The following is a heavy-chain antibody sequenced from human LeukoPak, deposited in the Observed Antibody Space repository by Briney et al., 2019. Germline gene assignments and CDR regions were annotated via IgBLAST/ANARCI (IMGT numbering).Heavy chain of an antibody. V-gene: IGHV3-21*01. CDR2: ISSSSSYI. CDR1: GFTFSSYS. CDR3: ARDGGKRITMIVVVNNFDY. Sequence: GGSLRLSCAASGFTFSSYSMNWVRQAPGKGLEWVSSISSSSSYIYYADSVKGRFTISRDNAKNSLYLQMNSLRAEDTAVYYYARDGGKRITMIVVVNNFDYWGQRTLVTVSS. J-gene: IGHJ4*02. D-gene: IGHD3-22*01.